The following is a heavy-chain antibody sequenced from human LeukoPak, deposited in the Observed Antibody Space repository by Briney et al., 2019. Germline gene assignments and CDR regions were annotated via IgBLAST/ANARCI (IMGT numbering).Heavy chain of an antibody. J-gene: IGHJ4*02. Sequence: SETLSLTCTVSGGSITVFYWSWIRQSPGKGLEWIGFVYYSGSTNNNPSLKSRVTISIQTSKNQFSLKLSSVTAADTAVYYCARSTYVFWSGYDYWGQGTLVTVSS. V-gene: IGHV4-59*08. CDR3: ARSTYVFWSGYDY. CDR1: GGSITVFY. CDR2: VYYSGST. D-gene: IGHD3/OR15-3a*01.